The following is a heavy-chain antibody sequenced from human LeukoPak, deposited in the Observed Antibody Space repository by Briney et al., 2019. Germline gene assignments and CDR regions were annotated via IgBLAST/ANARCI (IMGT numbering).Heavy chain of an antibody. CDR1: GYTFTSYG. Sequence: GASVKVSCKASGYTFTSYGISWVRQAPGQGLEWMGWISAYNGNTNYAQKLQGRVTMTTDTSTSTAYMELRSLRSDDTAVYYCARGAYDYGDYVPPGPFDYWGQGTLVTVSS. J-gene: IGHJ4*02. CDR3: ARGAYDYGDYVPPGPFDY. CDR2: ISAYNGNT. D-gene: IGHD4-17*01. V-gene: IGHV1-18*01.